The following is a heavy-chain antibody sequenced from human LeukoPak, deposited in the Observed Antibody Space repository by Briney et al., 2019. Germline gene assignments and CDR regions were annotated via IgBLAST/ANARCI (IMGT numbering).Heavy chain of an antibody. CDR1: GFTFSGSA. V-gene: IGHV3-73*01. CDR2: IRSKANSYAT. J-gene: IGHJ3*02. Sequence: GGSLRLSCAASGFTFSGSAMHWVRQASGKGLEWVGRIRSKANSYATAYAASVKGRFTISRDDSKDTAYLQMNSLKTEDTAVYHCTRLAYGDFNAFDIWGQGTMVTVSS. CDR3: TRLAYGDFNAFDI. D-gene: IGHD4-17*01.